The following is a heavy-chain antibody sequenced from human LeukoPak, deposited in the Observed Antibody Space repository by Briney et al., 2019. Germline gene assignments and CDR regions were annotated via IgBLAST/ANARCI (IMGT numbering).Heavy chain of an antibody. CDR3: AKSAEVQSGSYYGSWFDP. V-gene: IGHV3-30*18. CDR2: ISYEGSNK. CDR1: GFTFSSYG. Sequence: PGRSLRLSCAASGFTFSSYGMHWVRQPPGKGLEWVAVISYEGSNKYYADSVKGRFTISRDNSKNTLYLQMNSLRAEDTAVYYCAKSAEVQSGSYYGSWFDPWGQGTLVTVSS. J-gene: IGHJ5*02. D-gene: IGHD1-26*01.